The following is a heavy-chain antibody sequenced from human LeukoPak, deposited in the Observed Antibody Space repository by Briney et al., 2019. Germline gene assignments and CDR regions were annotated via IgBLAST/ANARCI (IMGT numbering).Heavy chain of an antibody. CDR1: GGSFSSEA. CDR2: IIPIFGTA. V-gene: IGHV1-69*05. J-gene: IGHJ4*02. D-gene: IGHD2-15*01. Sequence: SVKVSCKAFGGSFSSEAISWVRQAPGQGLEWMGGIIPIFGTANYAQKFQGRVTITTDESTSTAYMEVSSLRSGDTAVYYCGRKAGDCGGGSCYSIDYWGQGTLVTVSS. CDR3: GRKAGDCGGGSCYSIDY.